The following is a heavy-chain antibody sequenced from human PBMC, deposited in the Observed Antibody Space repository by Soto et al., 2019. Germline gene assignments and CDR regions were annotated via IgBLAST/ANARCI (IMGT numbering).Heavy chain of an antibody. CDR3: ARVFVDTAMVSY. Sequence: AGSLGIACAASGFTFSKYWFHWVRQAPGKGLMWVSRIDPYDTGITYADSVKGRFTISRDNSRNTLYLQMNSLRAEDTAVYYCARVFVDTAMVSYWGQGTLVTGSS. V-gene: IGHV3-74*01. D-gene: IGHD5-18*01. CDR1: GFTFSKYW. J-gene: IGHJ4*02. CDR2: IDPYDTGI.